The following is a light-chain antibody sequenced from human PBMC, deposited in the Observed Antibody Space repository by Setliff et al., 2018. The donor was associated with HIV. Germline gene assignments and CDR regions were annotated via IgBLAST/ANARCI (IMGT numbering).Light chain of an antibody. Sequence: SYELTQPPSVSVFPGQTASITCSGDKLGDKYVCWYQQKPGQSPVLVIYQDKKRPLGIPERFSDSNSGNTATLTISGAQAMDEADYYCQAWDSSTTFYVFGTGTKVTVL. J-gene: IGLJ1*01. V-gene: IGLV3-1*01. CDR3: QAWDSSTTFYV. CDR1: KLGDKY. CDR2: QDK.